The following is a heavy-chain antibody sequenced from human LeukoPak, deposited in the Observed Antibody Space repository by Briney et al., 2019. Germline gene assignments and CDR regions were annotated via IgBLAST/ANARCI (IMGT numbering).Heavy chain of an antibody. CDR2: IKQDGGEE. J-gene: IGHJ4*02. CDR3: ARLGGSYYTY. D-gene: IGHD1-26*01. Sequence: GGSLRLSCVASGFAFSSYWMTWVRQAPGKGLEWVANIKQDGGEEYYVDSVKGRFTISRDNAKNSLFLQMNSLGVEDTAVYYCARLGGSYYTYWGQGTLVTVSS. V-gene: IGHV3-7*01. CDR1: GFAFSSYW.